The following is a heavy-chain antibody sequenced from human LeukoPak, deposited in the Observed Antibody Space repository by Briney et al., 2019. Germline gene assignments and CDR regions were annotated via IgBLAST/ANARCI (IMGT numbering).Heavy chain of an antibody. CDR2: ISSSGTTI. CDR1: RFTFSDYS. J-gene: IGHJ6*03. D-gene: IGHD5-18*01. V-gene: IGHV3-48*04. Sequence: GGSLRLSCAASRFTFSDYSINWVRQAPGKGLEYVSYISSSGTTIYYADSVKGRFTISRDNAKSSLYLQMSILRAEDTAVYYCARVPSGYTYGYGYYFYYMDVWGKGTTVTVSS. CDR3: ARVPSGYTYGYGYYFYYMDV.